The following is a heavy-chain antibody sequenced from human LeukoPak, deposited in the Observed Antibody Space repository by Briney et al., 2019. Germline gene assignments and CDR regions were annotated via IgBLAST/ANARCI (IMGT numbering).Heavy chain of an antibody. V-gene: IGHV1-69*13. CDR2: IIPIFGTA. CDR3: ARGLVGATWNFDY. CDR1: GYTFTSYA. Sequence: SVKVSCKASGYTFTSYAMHWVRQAPGQGLEWMGGIIPIFGTANYAQKFQGRVTITADESTSTAYMELSSLRSEDTAVYYCARGLVGATWNFDYWGQGTLVTVSS. D-gene: IGHD1-26*01. J-gene: IGHJ4*02.